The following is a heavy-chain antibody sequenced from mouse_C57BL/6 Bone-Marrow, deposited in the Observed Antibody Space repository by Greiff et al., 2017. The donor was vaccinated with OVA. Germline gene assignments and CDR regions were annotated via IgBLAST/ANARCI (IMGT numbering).Heavy chain of an antibody. J-gene: IGHJ1*03. CDR2: INPSNGGT. D-gene: IGHD2-4*01. V-gene: IGHV1-53*01. CDR3: ARGIYYDYWYFDV. CDR1: GYTFTSYW. Sequence: QVQLQQPGTELVKPGASVKLSCKASGYTFTSYWMHWVKQRPGQGLEWIGNINPSNGGTNYNEKFKSKATLTVDKSSSTAYMQLSSLTSEDSAVYYGARGIYYDYWYFDVWGTGTTVTVSS.